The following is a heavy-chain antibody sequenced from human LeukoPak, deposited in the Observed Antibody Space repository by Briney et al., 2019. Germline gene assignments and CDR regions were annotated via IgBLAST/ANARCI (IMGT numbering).Heavy chain of an antibody. CDR3: ARGSKSYSSSWYEVAWFDP. CDR1: GYTFTSYG. Sequence: GASVKVSCKASGYTFTSYGISWVRQAPGQGLEWMGWISAYNGNTNYAQKLQGRVTMTTDTSTSTAYMELRSLRSDDTAVYYCARGSKSYSSSWYEVAWFDPWGQGTLVTVSS. V-gene: IGHV1-18*01. D-gene: IGHD6-13*01. CDR2: ISAYNGNT. J-gene: IGHJ5*02.